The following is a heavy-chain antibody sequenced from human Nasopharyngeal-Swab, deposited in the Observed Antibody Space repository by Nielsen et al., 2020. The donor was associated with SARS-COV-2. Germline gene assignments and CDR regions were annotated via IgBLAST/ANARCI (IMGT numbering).Heavy chain of an antibody. CDR1: CGSISSHSYY. CDR2: IYYTGST. V-gene: IGHV4-39*01. J-gene: IGHJ6*02. CDR3: ARLNYDFGGLYGVDV. D-gene: IGHD3-3*01. Sequence: SETLSLTCTVSCGSISSHSYYWAGIRKPPGKGPEWIGHIYYTGSTHYNPSLRSRVTTSVDTSKNQFSLELRSVTAADTGVYFCARLNYDFGGLYGVDVWGQGTTVTVSS.